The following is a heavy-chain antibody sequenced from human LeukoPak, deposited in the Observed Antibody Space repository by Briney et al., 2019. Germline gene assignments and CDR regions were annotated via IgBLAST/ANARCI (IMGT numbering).Heavy chain of an antibody. Sequence: SETLSLTCAVYGGSFSGYYWSWIRQPPGKWLEWIGEINHSGSTNYNPSLKSRVTISVDTSKNQFSLKLSSVTAADTAVYYCARKKTKSWFDPWGQGTLVTVSS. J-gene: IGHJ5*02. CDR2: INHSGST. D-gene: IGHD1-7*01. V-gene: IGHV4-34*01. CDR3: ARKKTKSWFDP. CDR1: GGSFSGYY.